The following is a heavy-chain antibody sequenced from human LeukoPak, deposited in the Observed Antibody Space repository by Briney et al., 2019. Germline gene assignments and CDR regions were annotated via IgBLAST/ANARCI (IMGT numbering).Heavy chain of an antibody. Sequence: GGSLRLPCTASGFTLGSHDMHWVRQIPGQGLEWVAAVSSGFHAFFADSVQGRFTVSREGARNSLYLQMNSLRAGDTAVYYCVREARGYHYTYFDYWGQGTLVTVSS. D-gene: IGHD5-18*01. V-gene: IGHV3-13*01. CDR2: VSSGFHA. J-gene: IGHJ4*02. CDR3: VREARGYHYTYFDY. CDR1: GFTLGSHD.